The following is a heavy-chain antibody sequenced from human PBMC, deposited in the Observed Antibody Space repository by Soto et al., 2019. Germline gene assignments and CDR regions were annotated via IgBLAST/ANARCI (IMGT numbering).Heavy chain of an antibody. V-gene: IGHV3-23*01. CDR1: GFTFSSYA. Sequence: PGGSLRLSCAASGFTFSSYAMSWVRQAPGKGLEWVSAISGSGGSTYYADSVKGRFTISRDNSKNTLYLQMNSLRAEDTAVYYCAKDLYYYDSSGPDAFXIWGQGTMVTVSS. CDR3: AKDLYYYDSSGPDAFXI. J-gene: IGHJ3*02. CDR2: ISGSGGST. D-gene: IGHD3-22*01.